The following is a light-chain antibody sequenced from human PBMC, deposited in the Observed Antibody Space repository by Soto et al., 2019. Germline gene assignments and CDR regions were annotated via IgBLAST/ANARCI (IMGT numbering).Light chain of an antibody. CDR1: YSNIGTNT. CDR2: NEN. CDR3: AAWDGSLNVVL. Sequence: QSVLTQPPSASGTPGQRVTISCSGSYSNIGTNTVNWYQQLPGAAPKLLIYNENQRPSGVPDRFSGSKSGTSASLAIGGLQSEDAADYYCAAWDGSLNVVLFGGGTKVTVL. J-gene: IGLJ3*02. V-gene: IGLV1-44*01.